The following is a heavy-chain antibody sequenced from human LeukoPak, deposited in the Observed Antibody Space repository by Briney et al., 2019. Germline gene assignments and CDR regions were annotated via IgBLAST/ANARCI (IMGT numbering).Heavy chain of an antibody. V-gene: IGHV3-48*03. CDR2: SSGGGETM. Sequence: AESLRLSCVASGFTISSYEMNWVRQAPGKGLEWLSYSSGGGETMFYVDSVKGRFTISMDNADNSLSLQMNSLRAEDTAVYYCVRCGRGGSNSRPFLDYWGQGALFTVSS. CDR1: GFTISSYE. D-gene: IGHD1-26*01. J-gene: IGHJ4*02. CDR3: VRCGRGGSNSRPFLDY.